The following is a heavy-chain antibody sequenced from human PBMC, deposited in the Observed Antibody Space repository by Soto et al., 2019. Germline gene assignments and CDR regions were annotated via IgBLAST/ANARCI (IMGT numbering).Heavy chain of an antibody. CDR1: GFTFSSYG. D-gene: IGHD3-10*01. CDR2: ISYDGSNK. CDR3: AKELTQDLWFGPKGPNGY. V-gene: IGHV3-30*18. Sequence: PGGSLRLSCAASGFTFSSYGMHWVRQAPGKGLEWVAVISYDGSNKYYADSVKGRFTISRDNSKNTLYLPMNSLRAEDTAVYYCAKELTQDLWFGPKGPNGYWGQGTLVTVSP. J-gene: IGHJ4*02.